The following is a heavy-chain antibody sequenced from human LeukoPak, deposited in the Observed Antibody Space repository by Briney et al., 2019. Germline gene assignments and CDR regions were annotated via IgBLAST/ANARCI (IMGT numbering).Heavy chain of an antibody. Sequence: PGGSLRLSCAASGFTFSSYAMSWVRQAPGKGLEWVSAISGSGGSTYYADSVKGRFTISRDNSKNTLYLQMNSLRAEDTAVYYCAKDHQRYYYDSSGYYPDYWGQGTLVTVSS. CDR1: GFTFSSYA. D-gene: IGHD3-22*01. J-gene: IGHJ4*02. V-gene: IGHV3-23*01. CDR2: ISGSGGST. CDR3: AKDHQRYYYDSSGYYPDY.